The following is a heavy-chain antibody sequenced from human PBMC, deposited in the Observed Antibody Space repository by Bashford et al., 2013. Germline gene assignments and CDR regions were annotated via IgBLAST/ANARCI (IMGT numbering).Heavy chain of an antibody. V-gene: IGHV1-18*01. CDR3: ARDSGGXSSTSCYPDSGSYYYGMDV. CDR2: ISAYNGNT. Sequence: WVRQAPGQGLEWMGWISAYNGNTNYAQKLQGRVTMTTDTSTSTAYMELRSLRSDDTAVYYCARDSGGXSSTSCYPDSGSYYYGMDVWGPRDHGSPSPQ. D-gene: IGHD2-2*01. J-gene: IGHJ6*01.